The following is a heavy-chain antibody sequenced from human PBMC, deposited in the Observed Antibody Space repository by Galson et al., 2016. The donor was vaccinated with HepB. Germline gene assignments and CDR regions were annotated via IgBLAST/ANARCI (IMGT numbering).Heavy chain of an antibody. J-gene: IGHJ5*02. CDR3: ARGAYFEFWSAIFEGYTWFDP. D-gene: IGHD3-3*01. Sequence: SETLSLTCTVSGGSVSSYYWNWIRQPPGKGLEWIGHISNSGKINYNPSLKSRVTISVDTPKNHFSLNLSSVTAADTAVYYCARGAYFEFWSAIFEGYTWFDPWGQGTLVTVSS. CDR2: ISNSGKI. CDR1: GGSVSSYY. V-gene: IGHV4-59*02.